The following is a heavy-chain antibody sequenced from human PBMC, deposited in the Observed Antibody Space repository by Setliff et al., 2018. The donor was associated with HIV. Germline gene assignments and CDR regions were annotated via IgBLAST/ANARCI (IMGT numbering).Heavy chain of an antibody. J-gene: IGHJ4*02. V-gene: IGHV3-7*01. D-gene: IGHD3-16*01. CDR2: IKRDGSET. Sequence: GESLKISCATSGFTFSNYWMTWVRQAPGKGLEWVANIKRDGSETYYLDSVKGRFTISRDNAKNSLYLQMNSLRAEDTAVYYCACRPPYEKYLAVFDYWGQGTLVTVSS. CDR1: GFTFSNYW. CDR3: ACRPPYEKYLAVFDY.